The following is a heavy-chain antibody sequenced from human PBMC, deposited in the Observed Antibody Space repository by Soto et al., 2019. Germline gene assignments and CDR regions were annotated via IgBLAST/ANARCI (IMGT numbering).Heavy chain of an antibody. CDR1: GFSFSDSA. V-gene: IGHV3-23*01. CDR2: MSGDEGSA. CDR3: AKVRSWNSFYKIEGQNYYALDV. J-gene: IGHJ6*02. Sequence: EVQLLESGGGLAHPGGSLRLSCGVSGFSFSDSAMSRVRQAPGKGLEWVSAMSGDEGSAYYADSVRGRFTVSRDNSKNTLYLEMHSLRGEDTAVYYCAKVRSWNSFYKIEGQNYYALDVWGRGTTVTVSS. D-gene: IGHD3-10*01.